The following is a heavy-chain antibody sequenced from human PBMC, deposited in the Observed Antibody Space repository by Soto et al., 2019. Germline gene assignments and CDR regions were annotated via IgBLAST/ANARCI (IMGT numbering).Heavy chain of an antibody. Sequence: ASVKVSCKASGGTFSSYAISWVRQAPGQGLEWMGWISGYNGGTNYAQKLQGRVTMTRDTSISTAYMELSRLRSDDTAVYYCAREYVDTAMVSLGDYYYYGMDVWGQGTTVTVSS. J-gene: IGHJ6*02. CDR3: AREYVDTAMVSLGDYYYYGMDV. D-gene: IGHD5-18*01. CDR1: GGTFSSYA. V-gene: IGHV1-18*01. CDR2: ISGYNGGT.